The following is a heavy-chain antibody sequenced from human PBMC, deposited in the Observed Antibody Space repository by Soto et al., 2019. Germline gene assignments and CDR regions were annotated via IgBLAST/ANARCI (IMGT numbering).Heavy chain of an antibody. CDR2: IRSSTGDA. J-gene: IGHJ4*02. D-gene: IGHD1-7*01. CDR3: ARGPKTPNWNYSPFVYY. CDR1: GFTFSDYY. V-gene: IGHV3-11*06. Sequence: GGSLRLSCAASGFTFSDYYMSWIRQAPGVTITSVASIRSSTGDAHDPRTKKSGVTITRNADTEPPYLQMYTARTEDTAVYYCARGPKTPNWNYSPFVYYWDQGSL.